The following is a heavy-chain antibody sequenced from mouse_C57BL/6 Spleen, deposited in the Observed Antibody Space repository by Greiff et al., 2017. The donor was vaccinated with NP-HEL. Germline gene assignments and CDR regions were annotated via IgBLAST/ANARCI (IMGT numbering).Heavy chain of an antibody. CDR3: ARNYDYDVEVSFAY. CDR1: GFSLSTSGMG. D-gene: IGHD2-4*01. V-gene: IGHV8-12*01. CDR2: IYWDDDK. J-gene: IGHJ3*01. Sequence: QVTLKESGPGILQSSQTLSLTCSFSGFSLSTSGMGVSWIRQPSGKGLEWLAHIYWDDDKRYNPSLKSRLTISKDTSRNQVFLKITSVDTADTATYYCARNYDYDVEVSFAYWGQGTLVTVSA.